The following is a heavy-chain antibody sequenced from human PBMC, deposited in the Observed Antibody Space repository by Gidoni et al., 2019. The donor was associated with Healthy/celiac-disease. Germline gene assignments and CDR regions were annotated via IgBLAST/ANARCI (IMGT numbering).Heavy chain of an antibody. CDR1: GGSISSSSYY. V-gene: IGHV4-39*01. CDR2: IYYSGST. Sequence: QLQLQESGPGLVKPSETLSLTCTVSGGSISSSSYYWGWLRQPPGKGLEWIGSIYYSGSTYYNPSLKSRVTISVDTSKNQFSLKLSSVTAADTAVYYCARHGSCSSTSCYPFRFLDPPYGMDVWGQGTTVTVSS. D-gene: IGHD2-2*01. CDR3: ARHGSCSSTSCYPFRFLDPPYGMDV. J-gene: IGHJ6*02.